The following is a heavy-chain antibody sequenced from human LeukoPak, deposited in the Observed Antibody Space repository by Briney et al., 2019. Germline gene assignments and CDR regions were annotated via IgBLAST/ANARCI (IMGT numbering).Heavy chain of an antibody. Sequence: GGSLRLSCAASGFTFDDYAMHWVRQAPGKGLEWVSGISWNSGSIGYADSVKGRFTISRDNAKNSLYLQMNSLRAEDTALYYCAKDKTGYDILTEAYFDYWGQGTLVTVSS. CDR2: ISWNSGSI. CDR1: GFTFDDYA. D-gene: IGHD3-9*01. J-gene: IGHJ4*02. V-gene: IGHV3-9*01. CDR3: AKDKTGYDILTEAYFDY.